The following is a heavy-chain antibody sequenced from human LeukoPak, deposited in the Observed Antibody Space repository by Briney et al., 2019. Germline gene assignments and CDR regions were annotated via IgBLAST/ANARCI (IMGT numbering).Heavy chain of an antibody. CDR3: ARDWSDGFDY. CDR2: ITSSSSYI. Sequence: GGSLRLSCAASGFTFSRYSMNWVRQAPGKGLEWVSSITSSSSYIYYADSLKGRFTISRDNAKNSLYLQMNSLRAEDTAVYYCARDWSDGFDYWGQGTLVTVSS. CDR1: GFTFSRYS. V-gene: IGHV3-21*01. D-gene: IGHD3-3*01. J-gene: IGHJ4*02.